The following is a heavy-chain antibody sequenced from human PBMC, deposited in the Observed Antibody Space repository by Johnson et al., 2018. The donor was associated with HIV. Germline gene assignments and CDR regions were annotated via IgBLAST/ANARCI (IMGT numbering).Heavy chain of an antibody. CDR1: GFTFSTYG. V-gene: IGHV3-33*01. J-gene: IGHJ3*02. Sequence: QVQLVESGGGVVQPGRSLRLSCAASGFTFSTYGMHWVRQAPGKGLEWVAVMWYDGSNKYYADSVKGRFTISRDNSKNTLYLQMNSLRAEDTAVYYCARDRGAFDIWGQGTMVTVSS. CDR2: MWYDGSNK. CDR3: ARDRGAFDI.